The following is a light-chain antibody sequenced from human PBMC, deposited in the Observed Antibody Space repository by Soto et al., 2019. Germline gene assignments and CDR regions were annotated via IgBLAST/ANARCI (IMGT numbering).Light chain of an antibody. CDR3: SSYAGSNNLGV. Sequence: QSALTQPPSASASPGQSVTISCTGTSNDVGGYNYVSWYQQHPGKAPKLIIYEVTKRPSGVPDRFSGSRSGNTASLTVSGLQAEDEADYYCSSYAGSNNLGVFGGGTKVTVL. J-gene: IGLJ2*01. CDR1: SNDVGGYNY. V-gene: IGLV2-8*01. CDR2: EVT.